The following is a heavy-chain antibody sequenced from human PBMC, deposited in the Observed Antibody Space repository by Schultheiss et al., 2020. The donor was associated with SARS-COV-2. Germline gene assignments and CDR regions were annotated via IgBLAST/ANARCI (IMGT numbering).Heavy chain of an antibody. CDR3: ARRNPVMSHNMGGFSYGMDV. Sequence: SETLSLTCTVSGGSISSGSPHWGWIRQPPGKGLEWIGSIYDSGNTYYNPSLKSRVTISVDTSKNQFSLKLSSVTAADTAVYYCARRNPVMSHNMGGFSYGMDVWGQGTTVTVSS. J-gene: IGHJ6*02. V-gene: IGHV4-39*07. CDR2: IYDSGNT. D-gene: IGHD2-15*01. CDR1: GGSISSGSPH.